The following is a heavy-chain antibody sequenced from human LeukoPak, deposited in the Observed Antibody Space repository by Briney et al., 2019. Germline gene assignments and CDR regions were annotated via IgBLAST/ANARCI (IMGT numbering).Heavy chain of an antibody. V-gene: IGHV4-39*07. CDR2: IYYSGST. J-gene: IGHJ4*02. D-gene: IGHD3-10*01. CDR1: GGSISSSSYY. Sequence: SETLSLTCIVSGGSISSSSYYWGWIRQPPGKGLEWIGSIYYSGSTSYNPSLKSRVTISVDTSKNQFSLKLSSVTAADTAVYYCARVVIAYYFDYWGQGTLVTVSS. CDR3: ARVVIAYYFDY.